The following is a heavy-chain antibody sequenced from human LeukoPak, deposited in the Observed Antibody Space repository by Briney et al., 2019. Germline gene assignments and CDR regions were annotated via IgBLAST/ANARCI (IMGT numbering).Heavy chain of an antibody. Sequence: GGSLRLSCAASGFTFSSYGMHWVRQAPGKGLEWVAVISYDGSNKYYADSVKGRFTISRDNSKNTLYLQMNSLRAEDTAVYYCAKYEWEVDAFDIWGQGTMVTVSS. J-gene: IGHJ3*02. CDR1: GFTFSSYG. D-gene: IGHD1-26*01. V-gene: IGHV3-30*18. CDR2: ISYDGSNK. CDR3: AKYEWEVDAFDI.